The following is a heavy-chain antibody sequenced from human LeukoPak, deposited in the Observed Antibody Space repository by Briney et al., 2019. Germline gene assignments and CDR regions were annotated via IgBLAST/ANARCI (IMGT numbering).Heavy chain of an antibody. CDR2: ISYDGSNK. J-gene: IGHJ4*02. CDR1: GFTFSSYA. CDR3: AKPRTTGLGWAQFDY. V-gene: IGHV3-30*04. Sequence: GVSLRLSCAASGFTFSSYAMHWVRQAPGKGLEWVAVISYDGSNKYYADSVKGRWTISRDNSRNTLYLEMNSLRPEDTAIYYCAKPRTTGLGWAQFDYWGQGSLVTVSS. D-gene: IGHD2-8*02.